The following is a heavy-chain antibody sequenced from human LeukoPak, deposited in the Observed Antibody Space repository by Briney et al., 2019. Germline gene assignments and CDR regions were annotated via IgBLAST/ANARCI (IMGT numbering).Heavy chain of an antibody. Sequence: PGGSLRLSCAASGFIFGNYWMRWVRQAPGKGLEWVANIKQDGSGKYYVDSVKGRFTISRDNAKNSLYLQMNSLRAEDTAVYYCARVGSLYCSSTSCFPTAFDIWGQGTMVTLSS. CDR3: ARVGSLYCSSTSCFPTAFDI. V-gene: IGHV3-7*01. CDR1: GFIFGNYW. D-gene: IGHD2-2*01. CDR2: IKQDGSGK. J-gene: IGHJ3*02.